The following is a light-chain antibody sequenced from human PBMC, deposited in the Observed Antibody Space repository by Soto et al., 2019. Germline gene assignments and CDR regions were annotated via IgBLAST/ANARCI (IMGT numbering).Light chain of an antibody. CDR3: QKYSSVPV. CDR2: AAS. V-gene: IGKV1-27*01. Sequence: DIQMTQSPTSLSASVGDRLTITCRASEGIRNFVAWYQQKPRKAPKLLIYAASTLQSGVPSRFSGSGSGTDFTHTINSLQPEDVATYSCQKYSSVPVFGPGTKVEIK. CDR1: EGIRNF. J-gene: IGKJ3*01.